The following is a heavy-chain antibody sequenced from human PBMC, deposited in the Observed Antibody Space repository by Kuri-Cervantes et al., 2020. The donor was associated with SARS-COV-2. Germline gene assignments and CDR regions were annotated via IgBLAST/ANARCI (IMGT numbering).Heavy chain of an antibody. V-gene: IGHV3-23*01. D-gene: IGHD2-21*01. CDR1: GFTFSSYA. J-gene: IGHJ5*02. Sequence: GESLKISCAASGFTFSSYAMSWVRQAPGKGLEWVSAISGSGSSTYYADSVKGRFTISRDNSKNTMYLQMNSLRAEDTAIYFCARNQEAYAPLSPCVFDPWGQGTLVTVSS. CDR3: ARNQEAYAPLSPCVFDP. CDR2: ISGSGSST.